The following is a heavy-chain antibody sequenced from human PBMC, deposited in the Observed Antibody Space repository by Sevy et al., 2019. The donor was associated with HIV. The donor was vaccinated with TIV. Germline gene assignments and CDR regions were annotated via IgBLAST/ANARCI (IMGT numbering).Heavy chain of an antibody. Sequence: GGSLRLSCAASGFTFSSYGMHWVRQAPGKGLEWVAVISYDGSNKYYADSGKGRFTISRDNSKNTLYLQMNSLRAEDTAVYYGAKELTAMVLYYFDYWGQGTLVTVSS. CDR3: AKELTAMVLYYFDY. CDR1: GFTFSSYG. D-gene: IGHD5-18*01. J-gene: IGHJ4*02. CDR2: ISYDGSNK. V-gene: IGHV3-30*18.